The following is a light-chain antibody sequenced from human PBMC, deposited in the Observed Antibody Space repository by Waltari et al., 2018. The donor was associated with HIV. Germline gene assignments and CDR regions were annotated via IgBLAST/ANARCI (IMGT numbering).Light chain of an antibody. CDR3: QQRTNWPRALT. CDR1: QSVSSY. Sequence: EIVLTQSPATLSLSPGERATLSCRASQSVSSYLAWYQQKPGQAPRLLIYDAYNRATGIPARFSGSGSGTDFTLTISSLEPEDFAVYYCQQRTNWPRALTFGGGTKVEIK. CDR2: DAY. V-gene: IGKV3-11*01. J-gene: IGKJ4*01.